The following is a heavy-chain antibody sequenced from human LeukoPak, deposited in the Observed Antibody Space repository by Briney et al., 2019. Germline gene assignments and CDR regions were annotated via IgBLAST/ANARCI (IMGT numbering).Heavy chain of an antibody. CDR3: ARGSRPVYNLLTGKRYFDY. Sequence: GASVKVSCKASGYTFTSYGISWVRQAPGQGLEWMGWISAYNGNTNYAQKLQGRVTMTTDTSTSTACMELRSLRSDDTAVYYCARGSRPVYNLLTGKRYFDYWGQGTLLTVSS. V-gene: IGHV1-18*01. CDR2: ISAYNGNT. J-gene: IGHJ4*02. D-gene: IGHD3-9*01. CDR1: GYTFTSYG.